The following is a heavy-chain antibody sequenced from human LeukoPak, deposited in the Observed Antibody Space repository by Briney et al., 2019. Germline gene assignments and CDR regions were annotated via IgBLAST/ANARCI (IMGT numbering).Heavy chain of an antibody. Sequence: ASVKVSCKASGYTFTGYYMHWVRQAPGQGLEWMGWINPNSGGTNYAQKFQGRVTMARDTSISTAYMEPSRLRSDDTAVYYCARGTEYYGSGSYPDYWGQGTLVTVSS. CDR3: ARGTEYYGSGSYPDY. V-gene: IGHV1-2*02. CDR2: INPNSGGT. CDR1: GYTFTGYY. D-gene: IGHD3-10*01. J-gene: IGHJ4*02.